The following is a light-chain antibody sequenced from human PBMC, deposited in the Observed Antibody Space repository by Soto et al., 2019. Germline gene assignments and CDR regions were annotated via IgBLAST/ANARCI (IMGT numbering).Light chain of an antibody. CDR1: STDVGGYNY. Sequence: QSALTQPASVSGSPGQSITISCTGTSTDVGGYNYVSWYQQHPGRAPKLLIYEVHNRPSGVSNRFSGSKSGHTASLTISGLQAEDEADYYCNSYTSSTTYVFGTGTKVTV. CDR2: EVH. CDR3: NSYTSSTTYV. J-gene: IGLJ1*01. V-gene: IGLV2-14*01.